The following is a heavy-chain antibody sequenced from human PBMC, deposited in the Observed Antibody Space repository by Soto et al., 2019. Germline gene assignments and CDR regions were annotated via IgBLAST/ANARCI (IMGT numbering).Heavy chain of an antibody. CDR2: FSGSGGST. D-gene: IGHD3-3*01. J-gene: IGHJ6*02. Sequence: GGALRLSCAPSGFTFSSYAMSWVRQAPGKGQEWASAFSGSGGSTYYADSVKGRFTISRDNSKNTLYLQMNSLRAEDTAVYYCAKIEEGYDFWSGYPMDEYYYYGMDVWGQGTTVTVSS. CDR3: AKIEEGYDFWSGYPMDEYYYYGMDV. CDR1: GFTFSSYA. V-gene: IGHV3-23*01.